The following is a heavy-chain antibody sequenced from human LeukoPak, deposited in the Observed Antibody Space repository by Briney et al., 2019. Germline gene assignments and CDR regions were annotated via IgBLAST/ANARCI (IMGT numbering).Heavy chain of an antibody. D-gene: IGHD1-26*01. Sequence: SQTLSLTCTVSGGSISSGSYYWSWIRQPAGKGLEWIGRIYTSGSTNYNPSLKSRVTISVDTSKNQFSLKLSSVTAVDTAVYYCARGVVGATSNWFDPWGQGTLVTVSS. J-gene: IGHJ5*02. CDR3: ARGVVGATSNWFDP. CDR1: GGSISSGSYY. CDR2: IYTSGST. V-gene: IGHV4-61*02.